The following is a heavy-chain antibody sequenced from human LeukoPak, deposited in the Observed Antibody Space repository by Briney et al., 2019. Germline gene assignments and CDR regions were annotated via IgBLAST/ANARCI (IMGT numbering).Heavy chain of an antibody. D-gene: IGHD2-15*01. CDR1: GGSISSYY. J-gene: IGHJ5*02. Sequence: SETLSLTCTVSGGSISSYYWSWIRQPPGKGLEWIGYIYYSGSTNCNPSLKSRVTILVDTSRNQFSLKLSSVTAADTAVYYCARVLVVVAATAIWFDPWGQGTLVTVSS. CDR2: IYYSGST. V-gene: IGHV4-59*01. CDR3: ARVLVVVAATAIWFDP.